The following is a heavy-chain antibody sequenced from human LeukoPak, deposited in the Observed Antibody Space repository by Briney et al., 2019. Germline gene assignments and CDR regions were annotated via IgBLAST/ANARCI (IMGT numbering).Heavy chain of an antibody. Sequence: SEALSLTCTVSGGSISSYYWSWIRQPPGKGLEWIGYIYYSGSTIYNPSLKSRVTISVDTSKNQFSLKLSSVTAADTAVYYCASSSSGTSFFDYWGQGTLVTVSS. D-gene: IGHD6-6*01. CDR1: GGSISSYY. CDR3: ASSSSGTSFFDY. CDR2: IYYSGST. J-gene: IGHJ4*02. V-gene: IGHV4-59*01.